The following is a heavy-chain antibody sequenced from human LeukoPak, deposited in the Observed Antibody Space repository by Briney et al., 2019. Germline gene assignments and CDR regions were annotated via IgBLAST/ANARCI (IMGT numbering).Heavy chain of an antibody. CDR2: MNPNSGNT. J-gene: IGHJ6*02. Sequence: ASVKVSCKASGYTFTSYDINWVRQATGQGLEWMGWMNPNSGNTGYAQKLQGRVTMTTDTSTSTAYMELRSLRSDDTAVYYCAREGYFGSGIDYYYGMDVWGQGTKVTVSS. D-gene: IGHD3-10*01. CDR3: AREGYFGSGIDYYYGMDV. CDR1: GYTFTSYD. V-gene: IGHV1-8*01.